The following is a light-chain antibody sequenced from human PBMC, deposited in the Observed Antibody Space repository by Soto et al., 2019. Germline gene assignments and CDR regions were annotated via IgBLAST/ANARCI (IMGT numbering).Light chain of an antibody. J-gene: IGKJ5*01. CDR2: GES. CDR3: QQYGSSST. Sequence: EIVLTQSPGTLSLSPGERATLSCRASQSVSSSYLAWYQQKPGQAPRLLIYGESSRPTGAPDRFSGSGSGTDFTLTISRLEPEDFAVYYCQQYGSSSTFGQGTRLEIK. CDR1: QSVSSSY. V-gene: IGKV3-20*01.